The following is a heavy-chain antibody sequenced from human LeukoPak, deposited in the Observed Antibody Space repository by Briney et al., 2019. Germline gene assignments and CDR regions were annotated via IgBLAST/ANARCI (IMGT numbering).Heavy chain of an antibody. CDR2: IYYSGST. V-gene: IGHV4-39*07. J-gene: IGHJ4*02. D-gene: IGHD6-19*01. CDR3: ARAGYSSGWYADY. Sequence: PSGTLSLTCTVSGGSISSSSYYWGWIRQPPGKGLEWIGSIYYSGSTYYNPSLKSRVTISVDTSKNQFSLKLSSVTAADTAVYYCARAGYSSGWYADYWGQGTLVTVPS. CDR1: GGSISSSSYY.